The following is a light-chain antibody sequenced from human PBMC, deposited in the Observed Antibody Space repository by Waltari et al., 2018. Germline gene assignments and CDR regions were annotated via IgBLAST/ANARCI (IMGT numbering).Light chain of an antibody. Sequence: QSLLTQPPSVSGAPGQRVTISCPGSGSNIGAGYAVHWYQQLPRAAPKLLIYGTSTRPLGVPDRFFGSKSGTSASLAITGLQAEDEADYYCQSYDTSLSVVFGGGTKLTVL. CDR1: GSNIGAGYA. CDR2: GTS. J-gene: IGLJ3*02. V-gene: IGLV1-40*01. CDR3: QSYDTSLSVV.